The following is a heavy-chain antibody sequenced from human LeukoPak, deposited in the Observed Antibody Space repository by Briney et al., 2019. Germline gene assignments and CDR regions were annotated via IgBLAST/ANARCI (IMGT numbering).Heavy chain of an antibody. Sequence: TSETLSLTCTVSGYSISSGYYWGWIRQPPGKGLEWIGSIYHIGSTYYNPSLKSRVTISVDTSENQFSLKLNSVTDADTAVYFCSREDVVVVVAATHDVFDIWGQGTMVTVSA. J-gene: IGHJ3*02. CDR2: IYHIGST. D-gene: IGHD2-15*01. CDR3: SREDVVVVVAATHDVFDI. V-gene: IGHV4-38-2*02. CDR1: GYSISSGYY.